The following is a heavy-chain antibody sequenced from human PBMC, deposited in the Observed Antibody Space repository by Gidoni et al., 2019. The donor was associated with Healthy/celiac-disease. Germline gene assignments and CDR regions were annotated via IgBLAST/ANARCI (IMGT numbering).Heavy chain of an antibody. V-gene: IGHV5-10-1*03. CDR2: IDPSDAYT. Sequence: EVQLVQSGAEVKKPGESLSLSCKGSGYSFTSYWISWVRQMTGKGLEGMGRIDPSDAYTNYSPSFKGHGTISADKSISTAYLQWSSLKASDTAMYYCARHVEEGDYWGQGTLVTVSS. CDR3: ARHVEEGDY. J-gene: IGHJ4*02. CDR1: GYSFTSYW.